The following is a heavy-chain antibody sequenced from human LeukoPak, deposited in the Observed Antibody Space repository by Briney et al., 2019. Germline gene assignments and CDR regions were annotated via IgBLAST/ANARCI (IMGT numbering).Heavy chain of an antibody. J-gene: IGHJ4*02. CDR1: GFTFSSYW. CDR3: ARDPSVAGVYYFDY. D-gene: IGHD6-19*01. V-gene: IGHV3-74*01. Sequence: GGSLRLSCAASGFTFSSYWMHWVRQAPGKGLVWVSRINSDGSSTSYADSVKGRFTISRDNAKNSLYLQMNSLRAEDTAVYYCARDPSVAGVYYFDYWGQGTLVTVSS. CDR2: INSDGSST.